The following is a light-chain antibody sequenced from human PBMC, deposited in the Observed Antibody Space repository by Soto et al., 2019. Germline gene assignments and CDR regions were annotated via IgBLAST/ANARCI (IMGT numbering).Light chain of an antibody. CDR1: SSNIGAGYD. CDR2: GNS. CDR3: QSYDSSLSGFHVV. J-gene: IGLJ2*01. V-gene: IGLV1-40*01. Sequence: QPVLTQPPSVSGAPGQRVTISCTGSSSNIGAGYDVHWYQQLPGTAPKLLIYGNSNRPSGVPDRFSGSKSGTSASLAITGLQAEDEADYYCQSYDSSLSGFHVVFGGGTSSPS.